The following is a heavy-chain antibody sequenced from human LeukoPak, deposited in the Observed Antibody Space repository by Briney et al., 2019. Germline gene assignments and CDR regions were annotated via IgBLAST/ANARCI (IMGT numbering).Heavy chain of an antibody. CDR1: GFTFSSYA. Sequence: GRSLRLSCAASGFTFSSYAMHWVRQAPGKGLEWVVVISYDGSNKYYADSVKGRFTISRDNFKNTLYLQMNTLRAEDTAVYYCARSPHIGGWYYQVDYWGQGTLVTVSS. D-gene: IGHD6-19*01. CDR3: ARSPHIGGWYYQVDY. CDR2: ISYDGSNK. V-gene: IGHV3-30*04. J-gene: IGHJ4*02.